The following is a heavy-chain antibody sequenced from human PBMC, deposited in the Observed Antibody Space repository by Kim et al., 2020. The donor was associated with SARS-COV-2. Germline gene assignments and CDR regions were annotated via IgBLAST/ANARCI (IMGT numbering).Heavy chain of an antibody. CDR1: GGTFSSYP. CDR3: ARGPYCGGDCYPNWFDP. D-gene: IGHD2-21*02. CDR2: IIPIFGTA. V-gene: IGHV1-69*13. Sequence: SVKVSCKASGGTFSSYPISWVRQAPGQGLEWMGGIIPIFGTANYAQKFQGRVTITADESTSTAYMELSSLRSEDTAVYYCARGPYCGGDCYPNWFDPGGQGTLVTVSS. J-gene: IGHJ5*02.